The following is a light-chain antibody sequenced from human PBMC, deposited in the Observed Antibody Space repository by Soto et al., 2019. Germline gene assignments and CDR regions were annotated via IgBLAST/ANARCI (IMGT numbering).Light chain of an antibody. CDR3: SSYTITSSPV. CDR2: EVT. J-gene: IGLJ7*01. Sequence: QYVLTQPASVSGSPGQSITISCTGTSSDVGGYDFVSWYRQYPGQAPKILIYEVTHRPSGVPDRFSGSKSGNTASLTISGLQADDEADYYCSSYTITSSPVFGPGTQLTVL. V-gene: IGLV2-14*01. CDR1: SSDVGGYDF.